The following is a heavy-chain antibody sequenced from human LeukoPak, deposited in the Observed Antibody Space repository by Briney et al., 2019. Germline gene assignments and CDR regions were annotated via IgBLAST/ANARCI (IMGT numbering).Heavy chain of an antibody. CDR1: GYXFSSYG. CDR3: ARDEARYSSGYYPNWFDP. D-gene: IGHD3-22*01. V-gene: IGHV1-18*01. J-gene: IGHJ5*02. Sequence: ASVKVSCKASGYXFSSYGISWVRQAPGQGLKWMGWISGYNGNTHYAHNLQGRVTMTTDTSTSTAYMELRSLRSDDTAVYYCARDEARYSSGYYPNWFDPWGQGTLVTVSS. CDR2: ISGYNGNT.